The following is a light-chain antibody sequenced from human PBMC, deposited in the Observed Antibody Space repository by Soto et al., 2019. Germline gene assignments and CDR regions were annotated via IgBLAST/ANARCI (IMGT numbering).Light chain of an antibody. CDR3: QHLNSYPTWT. CDR1: QGLSSY. Sequence: IQLTQSPSSLSASVGDRVTITCRASQGLSSYLAWYQHKPGKAPNLLISAASTLQSGVPSRFSGSGSGTDFTLTISSLQPEDFATYYCQHLNSYPTWTFVQGTKVEIK. CDR2: AAS. V-gene: IGKV1-9*01. J-gene: IGKJ1*01.